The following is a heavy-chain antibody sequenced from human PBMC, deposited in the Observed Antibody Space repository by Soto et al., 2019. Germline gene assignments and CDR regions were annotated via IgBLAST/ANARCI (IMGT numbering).Heavy chain of an antibody. CDR1: GFTFSIYA. CDR2: ISGSGTSA. CDR3: AKMSDGWYGAFHI. D-gene: IGHD6-19*01. Sequence: PGGSLRLSCAASGFTFSIYAMAWVRQAPGKGLKWVSTISGSGTSAYYADAVQGRFTFSRDNSKNTLYLQMNSLRAEDTAVYYCAKMSDGWYGAFHIWGQGTMVTVS. J-gene: IGHJ3*02. V-gene: IGHV3-23*01.